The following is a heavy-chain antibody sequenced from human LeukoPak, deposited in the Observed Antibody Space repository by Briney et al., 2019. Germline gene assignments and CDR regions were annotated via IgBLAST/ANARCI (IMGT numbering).Heavy chain of an antibody. CDR2: INPSGGST. CDR3: ARAHCSGGSCYLLSLDV. D-gene: IGHD2-15*01. V-gene: IGHV1-46*01. J-gene: IGHJ6*04. CDR1: GYTFTSYY. Sequence: GASVKVSCKASGYTFTSYYMHWVRQAPGQGLEWMGIINPSGGSTSYAQKFQGRATMTRDTSTSTAYMELSSLRSEDTAVYYCARAHCSGGSCYLLSLDVWGKGTTVTVSS.